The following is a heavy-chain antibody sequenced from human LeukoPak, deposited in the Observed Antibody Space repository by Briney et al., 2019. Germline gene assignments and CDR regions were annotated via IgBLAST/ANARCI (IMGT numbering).Heavy chain of an antibody. V-gene: IGHV1-69*04. CDR3: AGETAVAGPMGGMDV. Sequence: ASVKVSCKASGGTFSSYAISWVRQAPGQGLEWMGRIIPILGIANYAQKFQGRVTITADKSTSTAYMELSSLRSEDTAVYYCAGETAVAGPMGGMDVWGQGTTVTVSS. J-gene: IGHJ6*02. CDR2: IIPILGIA. D-gene: IGHD6-19*01. CDR1: GGTFSSYA.